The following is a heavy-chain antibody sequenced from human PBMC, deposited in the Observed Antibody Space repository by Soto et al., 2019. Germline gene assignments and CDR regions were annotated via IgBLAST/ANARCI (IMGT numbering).Heavy chain of an antibody. CDR1: SGSISSTNYY. CDR2: IYYSGRT. D-gene: IGHD6-19*01. Sequence: PSETLSLTCTVSSGSISSTNYYWGWLRQPPGKGLEWIGTIYYSGRTYYNPSLKSRVTMFVDTSKNQFSLKLSPVTAADTAVYYCARHLAEEQWLGANFDYWGQGTLVTVSS. CDR3: ARHLAEEQWLGANFDY. V-gene: IGHV4-39*01. J-gene: IGHJ4*02.